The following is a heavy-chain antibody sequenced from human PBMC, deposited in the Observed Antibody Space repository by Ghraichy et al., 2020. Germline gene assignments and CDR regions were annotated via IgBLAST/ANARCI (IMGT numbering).Heavy chain of an antibody. CDR1: GYSFTSYW. J-gene: IGHJ4*02. V-gene: IGHV5-10-1*01. CDR3: ARRYYYDSSGYYSLDY. D-gene: IGHD3-22*01. Sequence: GESLRISCKGSGYSFTSYWISWVRQMPGKGLEWMGRIDPSDSYTNYSPSFQGHVTISADKSISTAYLQWSSLKASDTAMYYCARRYYYDSSGYYSLDYWGQGTLATVSS. CDR2: IDPSDSYT.